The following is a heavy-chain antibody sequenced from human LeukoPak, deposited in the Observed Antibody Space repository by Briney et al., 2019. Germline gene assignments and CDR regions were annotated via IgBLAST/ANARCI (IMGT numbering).Heavy chain of an antibody. J-gene: IGHJ5*02. CDR3: AMSSGYSYFNWFDP. Sequence: GASVKVSCKASGGTFSSYAISWVRQAPGQGLEWMGIINPSGGSTSYAQKFQGRVTMTRDMSTSTVYMELSSLRSEDTAVYYCAMSSGYSYFNWFDPWGQGTLVTVSS. CDR1: GGTFSSYA. CDR2: INPSGGST. D-gene: IGHD3-22*01. V-gene: IGHV1-46*01.